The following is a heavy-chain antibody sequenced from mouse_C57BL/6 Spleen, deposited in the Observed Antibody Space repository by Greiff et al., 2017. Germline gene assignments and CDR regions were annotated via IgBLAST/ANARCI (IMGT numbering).Heavy chain of an antibody. CDR2: IYPGDGDT. D-gene: IGHD1-1*01. V-gene: IGHV1-82*01. Sequence: VQLQQSGPELVKPGASVKISCKASGYAFSSSWMNWVKQRPGKGLEWIGRIYPGDGDTNYNGKFKGKATLTADKSSSTAYMQLSSLTSEDSAVYFCARSITTVVEGYFDVWGTGTTVTVSS. CDR1: GYAFSSSW. CDR3: ARSITTVVEGYFDV. J-gene: IGHJ1*03.